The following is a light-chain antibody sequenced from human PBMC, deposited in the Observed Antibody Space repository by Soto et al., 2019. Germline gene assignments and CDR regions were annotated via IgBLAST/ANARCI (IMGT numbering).Light chain of an antibody. V-gene: IGKV3-15*01. J-gene: IGKJ1*01. Sequence: ETVMTQSPAVLSVSPGERATLSCRASQSVDSRLAWYQQKPGQAPRLLIYGASTRATGIPARFSGSGSGTEFTLTISSLQSEDSAIYYCQQFSDLPPERTFGQGTKVEVK. CDR1: QSVDSR. CDR2: GAS. CDR3: QQFSDLPPERT.